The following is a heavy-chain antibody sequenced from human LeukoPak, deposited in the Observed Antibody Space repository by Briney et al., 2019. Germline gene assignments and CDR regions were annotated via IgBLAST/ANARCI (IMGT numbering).Heavy chain of an antibody. D-gene: IGHD3-16*02. V-gene: IGHV3-53*01. CDR3: AKNLGFVADC. CDR2: IYTGGSI. J-gene: IGHJ4*02. CDR1: GFTVSSHY. Sequence: GGSLRLSCAASGFTVSSHYMSWVRQAPGKGLEWVSAIYTGGSIQYADSVKGRFTISRDNSKNMVYLQMNSLRAEDTAVYYCAKNLGFVADCWGQGTLVTVSS.